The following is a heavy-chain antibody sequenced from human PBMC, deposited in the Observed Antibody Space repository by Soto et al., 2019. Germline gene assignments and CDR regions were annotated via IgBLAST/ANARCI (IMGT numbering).Heavy chain of an antibody. Sequence: PSETMSLTSAVYGGSFRGYYCSCIRQPPGKGLEWIGEINHSGSTNYNPSLKSPVTISPDTSKNHFSLKLTSVTAADTAMNYCARVRQRDYDISAGRKGYYYYGMDVWGQGTTDTVSS. CDR3: ARVRQRDYDISAGRKGYYYYGMDV. J-gene: IGHJ6*02. V-gene: IGHV4-34*01. CDR2: INHSGST. CDR1: GGSFRGYY. D-gene: IGHD3-9*01.